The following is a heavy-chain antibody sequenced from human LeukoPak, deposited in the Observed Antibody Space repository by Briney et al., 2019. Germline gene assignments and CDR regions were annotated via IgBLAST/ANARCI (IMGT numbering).Heavy chain of an antibody. CDR2: IYKSGST. CDR3: AREEYFQDSNGYSYYFHS. D-gene: IGHD3-22*01. J-gene: IGHJ4*02. V-gene: IGHV4-4*07. CDR1: GGSIGWDY. Sequence: PSETLSLTCTVSGGSIGWDYWSWLRQSAGKGLEWIGRIYKSGSTNYNPSFRSRVTMSEDTSKNQFSLNATSVTAADTAVYYCAREEYFQDSNGYSYYFHSWGQGSLVTVSS.